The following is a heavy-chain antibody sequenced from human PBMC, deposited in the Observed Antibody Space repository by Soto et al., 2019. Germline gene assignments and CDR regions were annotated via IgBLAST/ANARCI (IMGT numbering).Heavy chain of an antibody. CDR3: ARAVAGIIYYYYYAMDV. CDR2: TYYGSKWYN. D-gene: IGHD6-19*01. V-gene: IGHV6-1*01. Sequence: SQTLSLTCAISGDSVSSNSAAWNWIRQSPSRGLEWLGRTYYGSKWYNDYAVPVKSRITINPDTSKNQFSLQLNSVTPEDTAVYYCARAVAGIIYYYYYAMDVWGQGTTVTVSS. J-gene: IGHJ6*02. CDR1: GDSVSSNSAA.